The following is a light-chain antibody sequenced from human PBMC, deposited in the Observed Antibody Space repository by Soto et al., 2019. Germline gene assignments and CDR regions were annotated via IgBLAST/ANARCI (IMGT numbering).Light chain of an antibody. V-gene: IGKV2-28*01. J-gene: IGKJ1*01. CDR3: MQDLQTPWT. CDR2: LGS. Sequence: DIVMTQSPLSLPVTPGEPASISCRSSQSLLHSNGYNYLDWYLQKPGQSPQLLIYLGSNRASGVPDRFSGSGSGTDFTLKISRVEAEDVGVYYGMQDLQTPWTFGQGTKVEIK. CDR1: QSLLHSNGYNY.